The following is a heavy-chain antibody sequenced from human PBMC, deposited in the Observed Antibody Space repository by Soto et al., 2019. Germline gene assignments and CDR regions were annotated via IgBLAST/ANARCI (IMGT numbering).Heavy chain of an antibody. CDR3: AKDRANDSSGYYLLVVFDY. D-gene: IGHD3-22*01. CDR1: GFTFSSYA. V-gene: IGHV3-23*01. J-gene: IGHJ4*02. Sequence: GGSLRLSCAASGFTFSSYAMSWVRQAPGKGLEWVSAISGSGGSTYYADSVKGRFTISRDNSKNTLYLQMNSLRAEDTAVYYCAKDRANDSSGYYLLVVFDYWRQGTVVTVSS. CDR2: ISGSGGST.